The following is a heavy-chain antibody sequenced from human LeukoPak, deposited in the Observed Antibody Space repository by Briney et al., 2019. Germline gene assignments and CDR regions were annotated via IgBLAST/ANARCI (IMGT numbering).Heavy chain of an antibody. D-gene: IGHD3-22*01. CDR1: RFTFSSYG. V-gene: IGHV3-30*18. CDR3: AKDLFGSGYYLNY. Sequence: GGSLRLSCAASRFTFSSYGMHWVRQAPGKGLNWVAFISFDESDKYYADSVKGRFTISRDNSRNTLYLQMNSLRAEDTAVYYCAKDLFGSGYYLNYWGQGTLVTVSS. J-gene: IGHJ4*02. CDR2: ISFDESDK.